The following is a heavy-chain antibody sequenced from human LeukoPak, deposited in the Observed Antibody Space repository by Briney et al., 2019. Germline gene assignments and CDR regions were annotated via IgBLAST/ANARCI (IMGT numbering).Heavy chain of an antibody. CDR2: IWYDGSNK. D-gene: IGHD6-13*01. J-gene: IGHJ5*02. V-gene: IGHV3-33*01. CDR3: AVSLPGIASGENWFDP. CDR1: GFTFSSYG. Sequence: GGSLRLSCAASGFTFSSYGMHWVRQAPGKGLEWVAVIWYDGSNKYYADSVKGRFTISRDNSKNTLYLQMNSLRAEDTAVYYCAVSLPGIASGENWFDPWGQGTLVSVSS.